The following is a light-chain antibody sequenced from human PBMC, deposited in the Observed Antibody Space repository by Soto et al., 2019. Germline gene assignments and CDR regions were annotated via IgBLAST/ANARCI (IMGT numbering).Light chain of an antibody. CDR3: QTWDTGIGV. CDR2: LNSDGSH. CDR1: SGHTNYA. V-gene: IGLV4-69*01. J-gene: IGLJ2*01. Sequence: QPVLTQSPSASASLGASVKLTCTLSSGHTNYAIAWHQQHPEKGPRFLMKLNSDGSHRKGDGIPDRFSGSSSGSERYLTISSLQSGDEADYYCQTWDTGIGVFGGGTQLTVL.